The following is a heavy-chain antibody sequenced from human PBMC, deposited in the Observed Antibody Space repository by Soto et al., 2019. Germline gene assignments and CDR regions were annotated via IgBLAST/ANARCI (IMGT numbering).Heavy chain of an antibody. D-gene: IGHD3-16*01. J-gene: IGHJ3*02. CDR3: AKSDGAEENDAFDI. Sequence: QVRLVQSGPEVRKPGASVKISCEASGYSFTGHYLHWVRQAPGHGLEWMGWINPTSGGTNYAQKFQDWISITRDKALSTVYMDLSSLRSEDTAMYYCAKSDGAEENDAFDIWGQGTMISVS. V-gene: IGHV1-2*04. CDR2: INPTSGGT. CDR1: GYSFTGHY.